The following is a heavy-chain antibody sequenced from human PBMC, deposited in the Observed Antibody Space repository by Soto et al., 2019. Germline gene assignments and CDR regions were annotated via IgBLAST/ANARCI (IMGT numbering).Heavy chain of an antibody. V-gene: IGHV3-30*18. Sequence: PGGSLRLSCAASGFTFYSYGMHWVRQAPGKGLGWVAVISYDGSNKYYADSVKGRFTISRDNSKNTLYLQMNSLRVEDTAVYYCAKDSTTYYYYYMDVWGKGTTVTVSS. J-gene: IGHJ6*03. CDR2: ISYDGSNK. D-gene: IGHD1-1*01. CDR1: GFTFYSYG. CDR3: AKDSTTYYYYYMDV.